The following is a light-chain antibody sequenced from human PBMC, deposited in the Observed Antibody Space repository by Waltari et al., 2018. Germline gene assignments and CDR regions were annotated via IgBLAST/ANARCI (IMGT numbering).Light chain of an antibody. J-gene: IGLJ3*02. CDR1: STDVGAYKY. CDR3: SSFTNSGSWV. V-gene: IGLV2-14*01. CDR2: DVS. Sequence: QPALTQPASASGSPGQPITVSCTGTSTDVGAYKYVCWYQQRPGKAPKLMISDVSNRLSGFSDRFSGSKSGNTASLTISGLQAEDEADYYCSSFTNSGSWVFGGGTKVTVL.